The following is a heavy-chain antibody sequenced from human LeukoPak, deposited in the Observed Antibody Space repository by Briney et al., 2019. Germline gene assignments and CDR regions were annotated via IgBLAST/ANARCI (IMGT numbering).Heavy chain of an antibody. V-gene: IGHV4-61*02. CDR3: ARASPYDNWSGYWFDP. Sequence: PSETLSLTCTVSGGSISSGSYYWNWIRQPAGKGLEWIGRIYTSGSTNYNPSLKSRVTISVDKSKNQFSLKVNSVTAADTAVYYCARASPYDNWSGYWFDPWGQGTLVTVSS. D-gene: IGHD3-3*01. J-gene: IGHJ5*02. CDR2: IYTSGST. CDR1: GGSISSGSYY.